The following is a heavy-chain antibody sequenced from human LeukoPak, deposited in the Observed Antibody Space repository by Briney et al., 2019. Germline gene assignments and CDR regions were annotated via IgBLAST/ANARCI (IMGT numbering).Heavy chain of an antibody. V-gene: IGHV4-30-2*01. J-gene: IGHJ4*02. CDR2: IYHSGST. D-gene: IGHD3-9*01. Sequence: PSQTLSLTCAVSGGSISSGGYSWSWIRQPPGKGLEWIGYIYHSGSTYYNPSLKSRVTISVDRSKSQFSLKLSSVTAADTPVYYCARGGSDFDWPQATYLDYWGQGTLVTVSS. CDR1: GGSISSGGYS. CDR3: ARGGSDFDWPQATYLDY.